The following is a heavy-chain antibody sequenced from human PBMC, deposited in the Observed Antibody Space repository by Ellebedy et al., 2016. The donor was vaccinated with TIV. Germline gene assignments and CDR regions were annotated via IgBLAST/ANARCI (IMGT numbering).Heavy chain of an antibody. CDR1: GDTFSNYA. J-gene: IGHJ4*02. V-gene: IGHV1-18*01. Sequence: AASVKVSCKASGDTFSNYAITWVRQAPGQGLEWMGWISAYNNNGNYAQNLEGRVTMTTDTSTSTAYMELRSLRSDDTAVYYCARVDKYCTSFGCHEDYWGQGTLVTVSS. CDR3: ARVDKYCTSFGCHEDY. CDR2: ISAYNNNG. D-gene: IGHD2/OR15-2a*01.